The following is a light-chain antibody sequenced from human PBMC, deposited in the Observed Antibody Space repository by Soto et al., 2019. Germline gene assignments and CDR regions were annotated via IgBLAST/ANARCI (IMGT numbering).Light chain of an antibody. V-gene: IGKV3-15*01. Sequence: EIVMTQSPATLSVSPGERATLSCRASQSVSNNFAWYQQKPGQAPRLLIYGASTRATGIPATFSGSGSGTEFTLTISGLQSEDFALYYCQQYNNWPRTFGQGTKVEIK. CDR1: QSVSNN. J-gene: IGKJ1*01. CDR2: GAS. CDR3: QQYNNWPRT.